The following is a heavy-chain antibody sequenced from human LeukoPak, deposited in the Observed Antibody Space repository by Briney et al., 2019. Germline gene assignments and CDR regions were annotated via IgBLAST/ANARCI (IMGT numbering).Heavy chain of an antibody. J-gene: IGHJ4*02. Sequence: ASAKVSCKASGYTFPSYGISWVRQAPGQGTEWMGWISVYNGNTNCAQKLQGRVTMTTDTSTSTGYMELRSLRSDDTAVYYCARGEYDYIWGSYRYTGREYYFDYWGQGTLVTVSS. CDR1: GYTFPSYG. CDR2: ISVYNGNT. D-gene: IGHD3-16*02. CDR3: ARGEYDYIWGSYRYTGREYYFDY. V-gene: IGHV1-18*01.